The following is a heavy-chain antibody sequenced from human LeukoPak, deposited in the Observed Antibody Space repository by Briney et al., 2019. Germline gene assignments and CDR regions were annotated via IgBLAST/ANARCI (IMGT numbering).Heavy chain of an antibody. CDR2: IYYSGST. Sequence: PSETLSLTCTVSGGSISSYYWSWIRQPPGKGLEWIGYIYYSGSTNYNPSLKSRVTISVDTSKNQFSLKLSSVTAADTAVYYCARQRTDFWSGYWFDYWGQGTLVTVSS. CDR1: GGSISSYY. J-gene: IGHJ4*02. CDR3: ARQRTDFWSGYWFDY. D-gene: IGHD3-3*01. V-gene: IGHV4-59*08.